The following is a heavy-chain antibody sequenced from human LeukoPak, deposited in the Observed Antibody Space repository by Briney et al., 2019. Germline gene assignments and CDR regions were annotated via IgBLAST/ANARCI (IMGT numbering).Heavy chain of an antibody. Sequence: GGSLRLPCVASGFTFNTYAMTWVRQAPGKGLEWVSSFSVSGGGTYYADSVRGRFIISRDNSKNTLYLHMSSLRAEDTAVYYCVKDWRDESNCGGDCLQYWGQGTLVTVSS. V-gene: IGHV3-23*01. CDR2: FSVSGGGT. CDR3: VKDWRDESNCGGDCLQY. CDR1: GFTFNTYA. D-gene: IGHD2-21*02. J-gene: IGHJ4*02.